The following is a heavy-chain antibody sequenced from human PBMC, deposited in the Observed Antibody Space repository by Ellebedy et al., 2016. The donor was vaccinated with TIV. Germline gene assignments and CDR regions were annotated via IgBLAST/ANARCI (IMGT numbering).Heavy chain of an antibody. CDR3: AGKAPQFQFDY. CDR2: FSSGSSKI. V-gene: IGHV3-48*04. J-gene: IGHJ4*02. D-gene: IGHD4-23*01. Sequence: GESLKISCAASGFTFIYYSMNWVRQAPGKGLEWISSFSSGSSKIVYADSVKGRFTVSRDNARNSLFMQMNSLRVEDTAVYYCAGKAPQFQFDYWGQGTLVTVSS. CDR1: GFTFIYYS.